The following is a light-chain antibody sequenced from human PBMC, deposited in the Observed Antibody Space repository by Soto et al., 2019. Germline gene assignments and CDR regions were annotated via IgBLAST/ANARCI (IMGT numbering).Light chain of an antibody. J-gene: IGKJ1*01. CDR1: QSVSSY. CDR3: QQRSNWPRT. CDR2: DAS. V-gene: IGKV3-11*01. Sequence: EMVLTQSRATLSLSPGERATLSCGASQSVSSYLACYQQKPGQAPRLLIYDASNRATGIPARFSGSGSGTDFTLTISSLEPEDFAVYYCQQRSNWPRTFGQGTKVDIK.